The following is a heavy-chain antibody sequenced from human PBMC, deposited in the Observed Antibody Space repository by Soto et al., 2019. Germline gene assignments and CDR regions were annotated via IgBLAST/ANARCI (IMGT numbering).Heavy chain of an antibody. Sequence: ASVKVSCKASGYTFTSYDMHWVRQAPGQGLEWMGIINPSGGSTSYAQKFQGRVTMTRDTSTSTVYMELSSLRSEDTAVYYCARECEAIVVVPAAPGIDAFDIWGQGTMVTVSS. CDR3: ARECEAIVVVPAAPGIDAFDI. CDR2: INPSGGST. J-gene: IGHJ3*02. CDR1: GYTFTSYD. V-gene: IGHV1-46*01. D-gene: IGHD2-2*01.